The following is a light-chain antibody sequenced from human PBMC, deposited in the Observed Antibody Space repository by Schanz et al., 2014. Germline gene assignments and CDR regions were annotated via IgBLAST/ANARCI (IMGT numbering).Light chain of an antibody. V-gene: IGLV2-14*01. CDR2: EGS. Sequence: QSALTQPASVSGSPGQSITISCTGSSSDVARYNFVSWYQHHPGKAPKLMIYEGSKRPSGVSNRFSGSKSGNTASLTISGLQAEDEADYYCAAWDDSLNGPVFGGGTKLTVL. CDR1: SSDVARYNF. J-gene: IGLJ3*02. CDR3: AAWDDSLNGPV.